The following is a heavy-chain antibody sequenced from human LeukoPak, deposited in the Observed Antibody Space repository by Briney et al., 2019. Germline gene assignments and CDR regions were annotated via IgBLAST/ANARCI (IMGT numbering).Heavy chain of an antibody. V-gene: IGHV3-33*06. CDR1: GFTFSSYG. CDR2: IWYDGSNK. D-gene: IGHD2-8*01. CDR3: AKDRLNAFDI. Sequence: QPGRSLRLSCAASGFTFSSYGMHWVRQAPGKGLEWVAVIWYDGSNKYYADSVKGRFTISRDNSKNALYLQMNSLRAEDTAVYYCAKDRLNAFDIWGQGTMVTVSS. J-gene: IGHJ3*02.